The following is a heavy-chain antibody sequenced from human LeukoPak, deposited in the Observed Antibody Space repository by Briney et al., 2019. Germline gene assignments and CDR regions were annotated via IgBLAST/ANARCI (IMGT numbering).Heavy chain of an antibody. V-gene: IGHV3-30*14. CDR2: ISYDGSNK. Sequence: GGSLRLSCAASGFTFSSYAMHWVRQAPGKGLEWVAVISYDGSNKYYADSVKGRFTISRDNSKNTLYLQMNSLRAEDTAVYYCAREADCSGGSCSGRWSLYNWFDPWGQGTLVTVSS. D-gene: IGHD2-15*01. CDR3: AREADCSGGSCSGRWSLYNWFDP. J-gene: IGHJ5*02. CDR1: GFTFSSYA.